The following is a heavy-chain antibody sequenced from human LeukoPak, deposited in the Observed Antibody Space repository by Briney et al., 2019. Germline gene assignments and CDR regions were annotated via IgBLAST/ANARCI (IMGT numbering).Heavy chain of an antibody. V-gene: IGHV3-23*01. CDR2: IIGSGSST. Sequence: GGSLRLSCAASGFTFSSYAMSWVRQAPGKGLEWVSAIIGSGSSTYYADSVKGRFTISKDNSKNTLFLQMNSLRAEDTAVYYCAKDRAQQLVLDFWGQGTLVTVSS. J-gene: IGHJ4*02. D-gene: IGHD6-13*01. CDR3: AKDRAQQLVLDF. CDR1: GFTFSSYA.